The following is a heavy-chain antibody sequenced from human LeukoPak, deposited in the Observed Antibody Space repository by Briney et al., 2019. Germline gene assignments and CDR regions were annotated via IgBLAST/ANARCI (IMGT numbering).Heavy chain of an antibody. D-gene: IGHD5-18*01. CDR2: INHSGST. V-gene: IGHV4-34*01. CDR1: GGSSSGYY. J-gene: IGHJ6*03. Sequence: PSETLSLTCAVYGGSSSGYYWSWIRQPPGKGLEWIGEINHSGSTNYNPSLKSRVTISVDTSKNQFSLKLSSVTAADTAVYYCARGLGSYGSNYYYYYYMDVWGKGTTVTVSS. CDR3: ARGLGSYGSNYYYYYYMDV.